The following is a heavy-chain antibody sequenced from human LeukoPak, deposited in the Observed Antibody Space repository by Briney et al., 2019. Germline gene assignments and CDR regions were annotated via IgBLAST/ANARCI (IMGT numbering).Heavy chain of an antibody. V-gene: IGHV3-7*01. CDR2: IQEDGSEK. J-gene: IGHJ3*02. Sequence: PGGSLRLSCAASGFTFSSYGMHWVRQAPGRGLEWVVNIQEDGSEKYYVDSVKGRFTISRDNAKNTLYLQMNSLRAEDTAVYYCARGGEVYSSGPGDAFDIWGQGTMVTVSS. CDR1: GFTFSSYG. D-gene: IGHD6-19*01. CDR3: ARGGEVYSSGPGDAFDI.